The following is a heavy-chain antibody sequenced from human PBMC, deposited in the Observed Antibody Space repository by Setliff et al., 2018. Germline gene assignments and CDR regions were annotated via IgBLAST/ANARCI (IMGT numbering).Heavy chain of an antibody. CDR1: GFTFINYW. CDR3: VRDSPYCGNGVCRGY. V-gene: IGHV3-7*03. Sequence: GVSLRLSCAASGFTFINYWMSWVRQAPGTWLEWLANIKQYGSETFYVDSVKGRFTLSRDNAKNSLYLQMNNLRAEDTAVYYCVRDSPYCGNGVCRGYWGQGTQVTVSS. D-gene: IGHD2-21*01. CDR2: IKQYGSET. J-gene: IGHJ4*02.